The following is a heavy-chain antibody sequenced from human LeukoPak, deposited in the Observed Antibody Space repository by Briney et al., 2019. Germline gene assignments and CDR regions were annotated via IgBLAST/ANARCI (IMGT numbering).Heavy chain of an antibody. V-gene: IGHV5-51*01. D-gene: IGHD4-17*01. CDR3: ARTVTTGGFYAVYFQH. CDR2: IYPGDSDT. Sequence: GESLKISCKGSGYSFTSYWIGWVRQMPGKGLEWMGIIYPGDSDTRYSPSFQGQVTISADKSISTAYLQWSSLKASDTAMYYCARTVTTGGFYAVYFQHWGQGTLVTVSS. CDR1: GYSFTSYW. J-gene: IGHJ1*01.